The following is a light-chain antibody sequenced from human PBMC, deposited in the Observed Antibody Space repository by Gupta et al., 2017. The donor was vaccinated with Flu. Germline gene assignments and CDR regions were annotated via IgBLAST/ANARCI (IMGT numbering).Light chain of an antibody. CDR3: QVWDSNTAHVV. CDR2: DDT. J-gene: IGLJ2*01. V-gene: IGLV3-21*02. CDR1: NVGGEF. Sequence: GGANVGGEFVYWYRRKTGQAPVLVVYDDTDRPSRIPGRFSGSKSENTATLTISGVEAGDEADYFCQVWDSNTAHVVFGGGTKLTVL.